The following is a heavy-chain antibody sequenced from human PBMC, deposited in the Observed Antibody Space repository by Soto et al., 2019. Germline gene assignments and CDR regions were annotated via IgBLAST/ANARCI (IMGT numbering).Heavy chain of an antibody. CDR2: ILYSGST. V-gene: IGHV4-59*01. CDR1: GGSISTYY. CDR3: ARGGGTGNCFDP. J-gene: IGHJ5*02. Sequence: ETLSLTCTVSGGSISTYYWIWIRQAPGKGLEWIGYILYSGSTNYNPSLNSRVTMSLDTSKNQFSLKLSSVTTADMAVYYCARGGGTGNCFDPWSQGSLVTVSS. D-gene: IGHD7-27*01.